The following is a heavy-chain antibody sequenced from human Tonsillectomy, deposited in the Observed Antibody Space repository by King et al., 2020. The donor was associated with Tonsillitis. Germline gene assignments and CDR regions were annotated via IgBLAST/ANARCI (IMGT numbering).Heavy chain of an antibody. D-gene: IGHD1-26*01. CDR1: GGSISSSDHY. CDR3: ARYVSGSFDY. J-gene: IGHJ4*02. Sequence: LQLQESGPGVVKPSETLSLTCTVSGGSISSSDHYWAWIRQPPGKGLEWIGYLYDIWTVFYNPSLKSRITISGGTSGNRFSLKLSSVTAADTAVYFCARYVSGSFDYWGQGALVTVSS. CDR2: LYDIWTV. V-gene: IGHV4-39*01.